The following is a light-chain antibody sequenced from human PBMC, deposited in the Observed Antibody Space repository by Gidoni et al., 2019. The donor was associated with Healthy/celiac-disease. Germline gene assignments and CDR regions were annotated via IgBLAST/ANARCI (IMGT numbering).Light chain of an antibody. CDR3: QQYGSSPWT. V-gene: IGKV3-20*01. CDR2: GAS. CDR1: QRVSSSY. J-gene: IGKJ1*01. Sequence: VLTQSPGTLSLSPGERATFSCRASQRVSSSYLAWYQQKPGQAPRLLIYGASSMATGIPDRFSGSGSGTDFTLTISRLEPEDFAVYYCQQYGSSPWTFGQGTKVEIK.